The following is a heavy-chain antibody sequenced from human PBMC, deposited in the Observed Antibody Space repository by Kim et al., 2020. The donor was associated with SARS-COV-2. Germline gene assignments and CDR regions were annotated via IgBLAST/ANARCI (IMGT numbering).Heavy chain of an antibody. CDR3: ARVWRAAAGTGFDY. J-gene: IGHJ4*02. V-gene: IGHV4-59*13. D-gene: IGHD6-13*01. Sequence: SETLSLTCTVSGGSISSYYWSWIRQPPGKGLEWIGYIYYSGSTNYNPSLKSRVTISVDTSKNQFSLKLSSVTAADTAVYYCARVWRAAAGTGFDYWGQGTLVTVSS. CDR2: IYYSGST. CDR1: GGSISSYY.